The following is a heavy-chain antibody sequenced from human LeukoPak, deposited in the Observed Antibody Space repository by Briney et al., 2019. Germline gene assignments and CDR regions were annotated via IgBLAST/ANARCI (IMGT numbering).Heavy chain of an antibody. CDR1: GYTFTSYF. Sequence: GASVKVSCKSYGYTFTSYFMHWVRQAPGQGLEWVGWINPNSGGTNYAQKFQGRVTMTRNTSISTAYMELSSLRSEDTAVYYCARDRRIAAAGAFDIWGQGTMVTVSS. CDR2: INPNSGGT. J-gene: IGHJ3*02. V-gene: IGHV1-2*02. D-gene: IGHD6-13*01. CDR3: ARDRRIAAAGAFDI.